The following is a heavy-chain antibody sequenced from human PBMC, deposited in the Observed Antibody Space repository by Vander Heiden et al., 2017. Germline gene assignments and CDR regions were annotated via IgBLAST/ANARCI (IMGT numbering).Heavy chain of an antibody. V-gene: IGHV1-69*01. CDR2: IIPIFGTA. J-gene: IGHJ4*02. CDR1: VGTFSSYA. D-gene: IGHD2-15*01. Sequence: QVQLVPSGAEVKKPGSSVKVSCKASVGTFSSYAISWVRQAPGQGLEWMGGIIPIFGTANYAQKFQGRVTTTADESTSTAYMELSSMRSEDTAVYYCASGESRLYSADYWGQGTLVTVSS. CDR3: ASGESRLYSADY.